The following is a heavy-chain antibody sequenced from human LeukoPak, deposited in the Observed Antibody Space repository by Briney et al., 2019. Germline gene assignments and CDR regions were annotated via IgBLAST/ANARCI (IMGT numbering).Heavy chain of an antibody. V-gene: IGHV3-7*01. CDR1: GFTFSGYW. D-gene: IGHD6-25*01. J-gene: IGHJ3*02. CDR2: IKTDGSAR. CDR3: ARERPAAASAFEI. Sequence: GGSLRLSCVASGFTFSGYWMSWVRQAPGKGLERVANIKTDGSARYYVDSVKGRFTISRDNAKNSLFLQMNSLRGEDTALYFCARERPAAASAFEIWDQGTRVTVSS.